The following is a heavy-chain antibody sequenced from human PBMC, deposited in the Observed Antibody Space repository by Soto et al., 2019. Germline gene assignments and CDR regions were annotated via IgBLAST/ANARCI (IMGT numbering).Heavy chain of an antibody. Sequence: SETLSLTCTVSGGSISSGGYYWSWIRQHPGKGLEWIGYIYYSGSTYYNPSLKSRVTISVDTSKNQFSLKPSSVTAADTAVYYCARVGYRGYDLGFDYWGQGTLVTVSS. D-gene: IGHD5-12*01. CDR2: IYYSGST. J-gene: IGHJ4*02. CDR1: GGSISSGGYY. CDR3: ARVGYRGYDLGFDY. V-gene: IGHV4-31*03.